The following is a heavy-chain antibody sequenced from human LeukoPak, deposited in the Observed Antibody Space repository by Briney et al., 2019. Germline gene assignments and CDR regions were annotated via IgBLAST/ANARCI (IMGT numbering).Heavy chain of an antibody. CDR2: ISAYNGNT. Sequence: ASVKVSCTASGYTFTSYGISWVRQAPGQGLEWMGWISAYNGNTNYAQKLQGRVTMTTDTSTSTACMELRSLRSDDTAVYYCARVGTLFGVAHPWGQGTLVTVSS. J-gene: IGHJ5*02. CDR3: ARVGTLFGVAHP. CDR1: GYTFTSYG. D-gene: IGHD3-3*01. V-gene: IGHV1-18*01.